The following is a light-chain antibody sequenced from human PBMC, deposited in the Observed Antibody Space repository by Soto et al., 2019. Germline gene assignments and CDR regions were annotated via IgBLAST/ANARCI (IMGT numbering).Light chain of an antibody. CDR1: QSISNN. CDR3: QQYHHWPFT. V-gene: IGKV3-15*01. J-gene: IGKJ5*01. Sequence: EIVMTQSPATLSVSPGGRATLSCRASQSISNNLAWYQQKVGQAPRLLINGASSRATGFPARFSGSGSGTEFTLTISSLQSEDFAVYYCQQYHHWPFTFGQGTRLEIK. CDR2: GAS.